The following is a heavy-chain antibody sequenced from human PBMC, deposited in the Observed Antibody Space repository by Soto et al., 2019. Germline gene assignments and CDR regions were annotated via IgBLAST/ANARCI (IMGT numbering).Heavy chain of an antibody. J-gene: IGHJ6*02. D-gene: IGHD2-2*01. Sequence: GGSLRLSCAASGFTFSSYAMHWVRQAPGKGLEWVAVISYDGSNKYYADSVKGRFTISRDNSKNTLYLQMNSLRAEDTAVYYCARVFEVRQLLLVYYYGMDVWGQGTTVTVSS. CDR2: ISYDGSNK. CDR3: ARVFEVRQLLLVYYYGMDV. V-gene: IGHV3-30-3*01. CDR1: GFTFSSYA.